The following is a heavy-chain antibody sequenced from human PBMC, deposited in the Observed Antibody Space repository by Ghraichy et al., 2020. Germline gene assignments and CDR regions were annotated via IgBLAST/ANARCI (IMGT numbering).Heavy chain of an antibody. CDR3: VLGVVAATVGPPSFDY. J-gene: IGHJ4*02. V-gene: IGHV4-4*09. CDR2: IYTSGST. D-gene: IGHD2-15*01. Sequence: SQTLSLTCTVSGGSISSYYWSWIRQPPGKGLEWIGYIYTSGSTNYNPSLKSRVTISVDTSKNQFSLKLSSVTAADTAVYYCVLGVVAATVGPPSFDYWGQGTLVTVSS. CDR1: GGSISSYY.